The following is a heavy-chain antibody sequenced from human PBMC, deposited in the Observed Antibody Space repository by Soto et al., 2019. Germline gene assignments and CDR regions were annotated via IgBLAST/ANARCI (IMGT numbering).Heavy chain of an antibody. J-gene: IGHJ2*01. CDR2: IWYDGSNK. V-gene: IGHV3-33*01. Sequence: KGLEWVAVIWYDGSNKYYADSVKGRFTISRDNSKNTLYLQMNSLRAEDTAVYFFFFHAEASIRGLCTVSAFLLKRSSDL. CDR3: FFHAEASIRGLCTVSAFLLKRSSDL. D-gene: IGHD2-21*01.